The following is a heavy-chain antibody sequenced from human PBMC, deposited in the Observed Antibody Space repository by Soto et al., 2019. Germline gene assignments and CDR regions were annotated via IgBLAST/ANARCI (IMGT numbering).Heavy chain of an antibody. V-gene: IGHV3-43D*04. D-gene: IGHD3-3*01. J-gene: IGHJ4*02. Sequence: LRLSCAASGFMFRSYAMHWVRQPPGKGLEWVSLISWDGSNRYYADSVQGRFTISRDNSKYSLYLEMNSLRPEDTALYYCAKDISRGPTKNYDFWSGPDYWGQGTLVTVSS. CDR3: AKDISRGPTKNYDFWSGPDY. CDR1: GFMFRSYA. CDR2: ISWDGSNR.